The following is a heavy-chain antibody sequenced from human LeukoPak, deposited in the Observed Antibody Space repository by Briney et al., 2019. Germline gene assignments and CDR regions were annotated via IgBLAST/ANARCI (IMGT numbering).Heavy chain of an antibody. V-gene: IGHV3-33*01. CDR1: VFTFSSYG. CDR3: ARDRWFGELLHYFDY. CDR2: IWYDGSNK. D-gene: IGHD3-10*01. J-gene: IGHJ4*02. Sequence: GRSLRLSCAASVFTFSSYGMHWVRQAPGKGLEWAAVIWYDGSNKYYADSVKGRFTTSRDNSKNTLYLQMNSLRAEDTAVYYCARDRWFGELLHYFDYWGQGTLVTVSS.